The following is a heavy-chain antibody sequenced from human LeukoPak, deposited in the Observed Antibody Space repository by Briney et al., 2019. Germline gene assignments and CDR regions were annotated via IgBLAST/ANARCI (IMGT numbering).Heavy chain of an antibody. D-gene: IGHD3-22*01. CDR3: ARDYYDSSGFGAFDI. CDR1: GYTFTSYY. J-gene: IGHJ3*02. V-gene: IGHV1-46*01. Sequence: VASVKVSCKASGYTFTSYYIHWVRQAPGQGLEWMGIINPSSGSTSNAQKFQGRVTMTRDTSTNTIYMGVISLRSEDTAVYYCARDYYDSSGFGAFDIWGQGTMVTVSS. CDR2: INPSSGST.